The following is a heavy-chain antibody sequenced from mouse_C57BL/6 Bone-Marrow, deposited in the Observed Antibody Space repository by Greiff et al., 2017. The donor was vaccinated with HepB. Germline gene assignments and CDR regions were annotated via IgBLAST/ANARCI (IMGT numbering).Heavy chain of an antibody. CDR1: GYTFTSYW. Sequence: QVQLQQPGAELVKPGASVKLSCKASGYTFTSYWMHWVKQRPGQGLEWIGMIHPNSGSTNYNEKFKSKATLTVDKSSSTAYMQLRSLTSEDSAVYYCASALYYYGSTNMDYWGQGTSVTVSS. CDR2: IHPNSGST. J-gene: IGHJ4*01. D-gene: IGHD1-1*01. V-gene: IGHV1-64*01. CDR3: ASALYYYGSTNMDY.